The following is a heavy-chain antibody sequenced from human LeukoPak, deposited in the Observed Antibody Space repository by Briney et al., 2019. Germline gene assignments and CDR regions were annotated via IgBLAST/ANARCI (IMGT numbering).Heavy chain of an antibody. CDR2: ISSSSSYI. Sequence: GGSLRLSCAASGFTFSSYSMNWVRQAPGKGLEWVSSISSSSSYIYYADSVKGRFTISRDNAKNSLYLQVNSLRAEDTAVYYCARGHIVVVTAAFDIWGQGTMVTVSS. CDR3: ARGHIVVVTAAFDI. D-gene: IGHD2-21*02. J-gene: IGHJ3*02. V-gene: IGHV3-21*01. CDR1: GFTFSSYS.